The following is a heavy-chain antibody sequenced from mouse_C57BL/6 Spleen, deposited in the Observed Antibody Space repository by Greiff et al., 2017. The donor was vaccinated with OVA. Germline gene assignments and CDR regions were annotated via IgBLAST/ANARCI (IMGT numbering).Heavy chain of an antibody. CDR2: IDPSDSYT. Sequence: QVQLQQPGAELVRPGTSVKLSCKASGYTFTSYWMHWVKQRPGQGLEWIGVIDPSDSYTNYNQKFKGKATLTVDTSSSTAYMQLSSLTSEDSAVYYCARYHYGSWGKGTTLTVSS. V-gene: IGHV1-59*01. J-gene: IGHJ2*01. CDR1: GYTFTSYW. D-gene: IGHD1-1*01. CDR3: ARYHYGS.